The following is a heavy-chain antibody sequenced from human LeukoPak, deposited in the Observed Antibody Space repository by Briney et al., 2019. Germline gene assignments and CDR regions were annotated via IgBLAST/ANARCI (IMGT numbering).Heavy chain of an antibody. CDR1: GFTFDDYA. CDR3: AKDISNWNSRHFDY. CDR2: ISGNGGNT. V-gene: IGHV3-43*02. J-gene: IGHJ4*02. Sequence: GGSLRLSCAASGFTFDDYAMHWVRQVPRRGLEWVSLISGNGGNTYYADSVKGRFTISRDNSKNSLYLQMNSLRTEDTALYYCAKDISNWNSRHFDYWGQGTLVTVSS. D-gene: IGHD1-7*01.